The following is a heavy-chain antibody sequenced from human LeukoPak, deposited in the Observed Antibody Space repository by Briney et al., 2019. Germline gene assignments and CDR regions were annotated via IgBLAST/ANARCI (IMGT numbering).Heavy chain of an antibody. J-gene: IGHJ5*01. D-gene: IGHD3-22*01. CDR1: SDSISSYY. CDR2: FYYSGST. Sequence: SETLSLTCTVSSDSISSYYWSWIRQSPEKGLDWIGYFYYSGSTNYNPSLKSRATISVDTSKNQFSLKLSSVTAADTAVYYCARGNTYYYDSSGYPSYNWFDSWGQGTLVTVSS. V-gene: IGHV4-59*01. CDR3: ARGNTYYYDSSGYPSYNWFDS.